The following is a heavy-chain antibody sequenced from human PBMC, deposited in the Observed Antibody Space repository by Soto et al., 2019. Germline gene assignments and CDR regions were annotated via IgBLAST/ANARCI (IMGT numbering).Heavy chain of an antibody. Sequence: QVQLQESGPGLVKPSETLSLTCSVSGGSISSNWWSWVRQPPGNGLEWIGEIHHSGTTNYNPSLRCRVTISVDKSKNQWSLSLNSVTAADTAFYYCARHIALATMGGFDYWGQGTRVTVSS. CDR2: IHHSGTT. V-gene: IGHV4-4*02. CDR3: ARHIALATMGGFDY. D-gene: IGHD6-19*01. J-gene: IGHJ4*02. CDR1: GGSISSNW.